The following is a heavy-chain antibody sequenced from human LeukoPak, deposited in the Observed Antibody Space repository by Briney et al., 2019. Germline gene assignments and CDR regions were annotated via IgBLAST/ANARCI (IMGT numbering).Heavy chain of an antibody. CDR1: GFTFSSYA. J-gene: IGHJ4*02. D-gene: IGHD1-26*01. CDR2: TSYDGRNQ. V-gene: IGHV3-30*04. Sequence: GGSLRLSCAASGFTFSSYAMHWVRQAPLKGLEWLAATSYDGRNQNYADSVKGRFTIFRDNSQNTLNLQMNSLRAEDTALYYCVKDRTINGRSSPFDSWGQGTLVTVSS. CDR3: VKDRTINGRSSPFDS.